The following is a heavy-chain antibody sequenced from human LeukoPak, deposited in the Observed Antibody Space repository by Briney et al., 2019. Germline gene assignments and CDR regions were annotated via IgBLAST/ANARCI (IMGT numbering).Heavy chain of an antibody. V-gene: IGHV6-1*01. CDR2: TYYRSKWSF. J-gene: IGHJ4*02. CDR1: GDSIFTNNVA. CDR3: ARGKYTSFDN. Sequence: PSQTLSLTCAISGDSIFTNNVAWNWITQSPSSGLEWLGRTYYRSKWSFDYAVSVKSRITINADTSKNQFSLQLSSVTPEDTAVYYCARGKYTSFDNWGQGTLVTVSS. D-gene: IGHD6-6*01.